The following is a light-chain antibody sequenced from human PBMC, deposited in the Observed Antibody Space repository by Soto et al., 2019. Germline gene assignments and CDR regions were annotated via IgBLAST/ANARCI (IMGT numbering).Light chain of an antibody. V-gene: IGKV2-28*01. CDR3: MQALQAPLT. CDR2: LGS. Sequence: DIVMTQSPLSLPVTPGEPASISCRSSQSLLHSNGYNYLDWYLQKPGQSPQLLISLGSNRASGVPDRFSGSGSGTDFTLKISRVEAEDVGVYYCMQALQAPLTFGQGTKVESK. CDR1: QSLLHSNGYNY. J-gene: IGKJ1*01.